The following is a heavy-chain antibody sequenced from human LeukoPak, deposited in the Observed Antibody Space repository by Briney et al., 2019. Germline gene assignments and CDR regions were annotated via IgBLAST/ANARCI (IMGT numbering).Heavy chain of an antibody. CDR3: AQKGGADY. J-gene: IGHJ4*02. CDR2: ISSSSTSSI. V-gene: IGHV3-48*02. Sequence: GGSLRLSCAASGFTFSRFGMNWVRQAPGKGLEWVSYISSSSTSSIYYADSVKGRFTVSRDNAKNSLYLQMNSLRDEDTAVYYCAQKGGADYWGQGTLVTVSS. CDR1: GFTFSRFG. D-gene: IGHD2-15*01.